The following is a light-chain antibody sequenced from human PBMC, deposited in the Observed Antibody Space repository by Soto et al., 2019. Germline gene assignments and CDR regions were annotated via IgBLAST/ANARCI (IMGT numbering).Light chain of an antibody. J-gene: IGKJ1*01. CDR2: FGS. Sequence: DLVMTQSPLSLPVTPGEPASISCSSSQSLLQSNRYNYLDWYLQKPGQSPQLLIYFGSYRASGVPDRFSGSGSGTDFTLKIRRVEAEDVGVYYCMQAQQTPPTFGQGTKVEIK. V-gene: IGKV2-28*01. CDR1: QSLLQSNRYNY. CDR3: MQAQQTPPT.